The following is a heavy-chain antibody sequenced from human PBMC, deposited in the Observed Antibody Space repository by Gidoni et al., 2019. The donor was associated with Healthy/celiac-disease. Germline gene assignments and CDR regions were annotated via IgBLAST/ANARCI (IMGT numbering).Heavy chain of an antibody. D-gene: IGHD6-13*01. V-gene: IGHV1-69*01. Sequence: QVQLVQSGAEVKKPGSSVTVSCKASGGAFSSYAISWVRQAPGQGLEWMGGIITIVGTANYEQKFQGRVKMTADESTSTADMELSSLRSEDTAVDYCARGGAAAPTSYWGQGTLVTVSA. CDR3: ARGGAAAPTSY. CDR2: IITIVGTA. CDR1: GGAFSSYA. J-gene: IGHJ4*02.